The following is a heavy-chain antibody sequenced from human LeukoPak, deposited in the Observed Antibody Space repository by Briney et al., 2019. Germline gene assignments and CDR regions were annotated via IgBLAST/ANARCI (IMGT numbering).Heavy chain of an antibody. CDR2: INEDGTEK. CDR3: ARDQGAAGDY. D-gene: IGHD6-13*01. CDR1: RFPFTNYW. V-gene: IGHV3-7*01. J-gene: IGHJ4*02. Sequence: PGGPLSLSCASSRFPFTNYWMTWVRPAPGKGLEWVDNINEDGTEKLYVDSVKGRFTNSRDNATNSLYLQMNSLRVEDTALYYCARDQGAAGDYWGQGTLVTVSS.